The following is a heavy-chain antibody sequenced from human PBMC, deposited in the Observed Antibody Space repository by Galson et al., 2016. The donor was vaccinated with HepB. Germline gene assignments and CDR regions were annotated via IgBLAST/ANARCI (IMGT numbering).Heavy chain of an antibody. Sequence: SLRLSCAASGFTVSSGYMSWVRQAPGKGLEWVSVLYSDGGTYYADSVKGRFTITRDNSKNTLYLQMHSLRTEDTAVYYCTREVYYGSGFDYWGQGTLVTVSS. CDR3: TREVYYGSGFDY. J-gene: IGHJ4*02. CDR2: LYSDGGT. D-gene: IGHD3-10*01. V-gene: IGHV3-66*02. CDR1: GFTVSSGY.